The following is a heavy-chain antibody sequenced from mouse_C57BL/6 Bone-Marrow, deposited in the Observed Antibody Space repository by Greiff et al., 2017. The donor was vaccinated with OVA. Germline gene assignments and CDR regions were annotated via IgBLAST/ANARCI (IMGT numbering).Heavy chain of an antibody. CDR1: GYTFTSYG. CDR2: IYPRSGNT. V-gene: IGHV1-81*01. D-gene: IGHD1-1*01. Sequence: VQLQESGAELARPGASVKLSCKASGYTFTSYGISWVKQRTGQGLEWIGEIYPRSGNTYYNEKFKGKATLTADKSSSTAYMELRSLTSEDSAVYFCARPYYGSSSNWYFDVWGTGTTVTVSS. CDR3: ARPYYGSSSNWYFDV. J-gene: IGHJ1*03.